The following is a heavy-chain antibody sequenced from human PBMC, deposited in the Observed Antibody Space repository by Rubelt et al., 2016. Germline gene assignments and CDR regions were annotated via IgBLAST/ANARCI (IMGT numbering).Heavy chain of an antibody. V-gene: IGHV1-3*01. D-gene: IGHD6-19*01. J-gene: IGHJ5*02. CDR3: ARVIWGSGWSNNWFDP. CDR1: GYTFTSYA. CDR2: LTAAHGNT. Sequence: QVQLVQSGAGVKKPGASVRVSCKASGYTFTSYAMHWVRQAPGQGLGGMGWLTAAHGNTKYSQKFQGRVTITRDTSASTAYMELSSLRSEDTAVYYCARVIWGSGWSNNWFDPWGQGTLVTVSS.